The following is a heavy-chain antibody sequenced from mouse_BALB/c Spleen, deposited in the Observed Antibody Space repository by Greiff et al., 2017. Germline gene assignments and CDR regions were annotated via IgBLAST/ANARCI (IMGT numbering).Heavy chain of an antibody. D-gene: IGHD1-1*01. CDR3: TIYYYGSSLAY. J-gene: IGHJ3*01. Sequence: EVQGVESGGGLVQPGGSMKLSCVASGFTFSSYWMSWVRQSPEKGLEWVAEIRLKSDNYATHYAESVKGKFTISRDDSKSRLYLQMNSLRAEDTGIYYCTIYYYGSSLAYWGQGTLVTVSA. CDR2: IRLKSDNYAT. CDR1: GFTFSSYW. V-gene: IGHV6-6*02.